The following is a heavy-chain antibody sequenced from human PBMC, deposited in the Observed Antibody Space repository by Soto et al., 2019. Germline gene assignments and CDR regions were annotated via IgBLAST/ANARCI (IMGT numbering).Heavy chain of an antibody. CDR1: GFTFSDYA. CDR3: ANGGPQGLVTSDFSY. V-gene: IGHV3-30*18. D-gene: IGHD6-19*01. CDR2: VSHDGRNT. Sequence: VQLVESGGGVVQPGRSLRLSCAASGFTFSDYAMHWVRQAPGKGLEWVAVVSHDGRNTHYADSVKGRFTISRDSSKKMVSQEMTSMRAEDTAGYYCANGGPQGLVTSDFSYWGQGTLVTVSS. J-gene: IGHJ4*02.